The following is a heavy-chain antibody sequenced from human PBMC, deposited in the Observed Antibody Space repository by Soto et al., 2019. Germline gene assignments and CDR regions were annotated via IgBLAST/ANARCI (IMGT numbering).Heavy chain of an antibody. CDR3: ARDLLSSSWYYPYYYYGMDV. CDR1: GFTFSSYG. V-gene: IGHV3-33*01. D-gene: IGHD6-13*01. J-gene: IGHJ6*02. CDR2: IWYDGSNK. Sequence: GSLRLSCAASGFTFSSYGMHWVRQAPGKGLEWVAVIWYDGSNKYYADSVKGRFTISRDNSKNTLYLQMNSLRAEDTAVYYCARDLLSSSWYYPYYYYGMDVWGQGTTVTVSS.